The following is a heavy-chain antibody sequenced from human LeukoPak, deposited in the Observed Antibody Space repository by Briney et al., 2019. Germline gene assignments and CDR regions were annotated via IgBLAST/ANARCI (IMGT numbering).Heavy chain of an antibody. J-gene: IGHJ3*01. Sequence: ASVKVSCTASGYTFTSHYIHWVRQAPGQGLEWVGWINPNSGGTAYAQKFQGRVTMTRDTSISAASMELSRLTSDDTAIYYCARDYDWVHDAFDVWGQGTRITVSS. V-gene: IGHV1-2*02. D-gene: IGHD3-16*01. CDR3: ARDYDWVHDAFDV. CDR2: INPNSGGT. CDR1: GYTFTSHY.